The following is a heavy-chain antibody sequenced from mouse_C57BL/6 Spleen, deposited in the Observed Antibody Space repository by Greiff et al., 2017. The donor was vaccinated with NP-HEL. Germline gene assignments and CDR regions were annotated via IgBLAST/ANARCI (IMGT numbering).Heavy chain of an antibody. CDR3: ASRDGYYGGWFAY. Sequence: EVQGVESGGGLVKPGGSLKLSCAASGFTFSSYAMSWVRQTPEKRLEWVATISDGGSYTYYPDNVKGRFTISRDNAKNNLYLQMSHLKSEDTAMYYCASRDGYYGGWFAYWGQGTLVTVSA. D-gene: IGHD2-3*01. CDR1: GFTFSSYA. J-gene: IGHJ3*01. CDR2: ISDGGSYT. V-gene: IGHV5-4*01.